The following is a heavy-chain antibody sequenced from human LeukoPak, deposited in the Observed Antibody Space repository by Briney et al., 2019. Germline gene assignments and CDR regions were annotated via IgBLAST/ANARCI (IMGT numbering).Heavy chain of an antibody. CDR3: ARMGLLWFGESPYYFDY. CDR1: GYTFTSHG. CDR2: ISAYNGNT. D-gene: IGHD3-10*01. Sequence: ASVKVSCKASGYTFTSHGISWVRQAPGQGLEWMGWISAYNGNTNYAQKLQGRVTMTTDTSTSTAYMELRSLRSDDTAVYYCARMGLLWFGESPYYFDYWGQGTLVTVSS. J-gene: IGHJ4*02. V-gene: IGHV1-18*01.